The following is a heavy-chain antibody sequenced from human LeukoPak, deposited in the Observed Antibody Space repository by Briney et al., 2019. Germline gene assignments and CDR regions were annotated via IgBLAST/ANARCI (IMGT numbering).Heavy chain of an antibody. D-gene: IGHD6-13*01. V-gene: IGHV5-51*01. J-gene: IGHJ4*02. CDR3: ASSKSSSWYPFYLDY. Sequence: GESLKISCKGSGYSFTSYWNGWVRQMPGKGLEWMGIIYPGDSDTRYSPSFQGQVTISADKSFSTAYLQWSSLKASDTAIYYCASSKSSSWYPFYLDYWGQGTLVTVSS. CDR1: GYSFTSYW. CDR2: IYPGDSDT.